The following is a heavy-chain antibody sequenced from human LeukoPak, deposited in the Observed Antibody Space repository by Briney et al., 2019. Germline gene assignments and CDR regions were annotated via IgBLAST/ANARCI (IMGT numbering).Heavy chain of an antibody. CDR2: INHSGST. CDR3: ARADIVVVPAAPNWFDP. CDR1: GGSFSGYY. J-gene: IGHJ5*02. V-gene: IGHV4-34*01. Sequence: KASETLSLTRAVYGGSFSGYYWSWIRQPPGKGLEWIGEINHSGSTNYNPSLKSRVTISVDTSKNQFSLKLSSVTAADTAVYYCARADIVVVPAAPNWFDPWGQGTLVTVSS. D-gene: IGHD2-2*01.